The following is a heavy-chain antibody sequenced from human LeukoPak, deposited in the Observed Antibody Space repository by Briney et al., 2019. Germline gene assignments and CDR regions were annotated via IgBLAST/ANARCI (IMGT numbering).Heavy chain of an antibody. Sequence: GGSLRLSCAASGFTVSSNYMSWVRQAPGKGLEWVSVIYSGGSTYYADSVKGRFTISRDNSKNTLYLQMNSLRAEDTAVYYCARDSQHYYDSSGLENCWGQGTLVTVSS. V-gene: IGHV3-66*01. CDR1: GFTVSSNY. CDR2: IYSGGST. CDR3: ARDSQHYYDSSGLENC. D-gene: IGHD3-22*01. J-gene: IGHJ4*02.